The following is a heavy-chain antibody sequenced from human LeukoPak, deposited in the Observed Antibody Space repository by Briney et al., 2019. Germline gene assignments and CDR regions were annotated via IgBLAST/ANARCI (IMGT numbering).Heavy chain of an antibody. CDR1: GFTFSSYA. V-gene: IGHV3-30*18. J-gene: IGHJ4*02. CDR3: AKEFYSGSGSSHFDY. Sequence: GGSLRLSCAASGFTFSSYAMSWVRQAPGKGLEWVAVKSYDGSNEYYADSVKGRFTISRDNSKNTLYLQMNSLRAEDTAVYYCAKEFYSGSGSSHFDYWGQGTLVTVSS. D-gene: IGHD3-10*01. CDR2: KSYDGSNE.